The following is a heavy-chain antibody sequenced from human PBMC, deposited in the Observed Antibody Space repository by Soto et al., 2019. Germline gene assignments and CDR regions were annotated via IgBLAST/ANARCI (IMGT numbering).Heavy chain of an antibody. V-gene: IGHV5-10-1*01. CDR1: GYSFTSYW. D-gene: IGHD6-19*01. J-gene: IGHJ5*02. Sequence: GESLKISCKGSGYSFTSYWISWVRQMPGKGLEWMGRIDPSDSYTNYSPSFQGHVTISADKSIRPAYLQWSSLKASDTAMYYCARPAVAGANWFDPWGQGTLVTVSS. CDR3: ARPAVAGANWFDP. CDR2: IDPSDSYT.